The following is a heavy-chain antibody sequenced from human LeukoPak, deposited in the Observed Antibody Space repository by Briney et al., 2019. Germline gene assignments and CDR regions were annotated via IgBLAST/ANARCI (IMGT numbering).Heavy chain of an antibody. J-gene: IGHJ5*02. CDR2: INPNSGGT. CDR3: ARRFSRITMIRGESWFDP. D-gene: IGHD3-10*01. V-gene: IGHV1-2*02. CDR1: GYTFTGYY. Sequence: ASVKVSCKASGYTFTGYYMHWVRQAPGQGLEWMGWINPNSGGTNYAQKFQGRVTISVDTSNNHFSLKLSSVTAADTAVYYCARRFSRITMIRGESWFDPWGQGTLVIVSS.